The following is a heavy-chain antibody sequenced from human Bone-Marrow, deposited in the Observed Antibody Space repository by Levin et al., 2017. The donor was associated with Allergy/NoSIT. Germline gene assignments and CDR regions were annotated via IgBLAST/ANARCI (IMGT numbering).Heavy chain of an antibody. CDR2: VYPRDSTT. CDR1: GNTFSTEW. J-gene: IGHJ3*01. Sequence: KVSCQGSGNTFSTEWIAWVRQLPGKGLEMMGVVYPRDSTTRYSPSFQGQVTFSADKSISTVYLQWTSLKASDTAIYYCARQTSGYDALDVWGQGTMVAVSS. D-gene: IGHD5-18*01. CDR3: ARQTSGYDALDV. V-gene: IGHV5-51*01.